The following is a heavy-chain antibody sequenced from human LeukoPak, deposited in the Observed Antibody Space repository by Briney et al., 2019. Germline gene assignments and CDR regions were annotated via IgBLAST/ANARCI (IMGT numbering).Heavy chain of an antibody. CDR3: ARCLYYYYYYYMDV. CDR2: INPNSGGT. CDR1: GYTFTGYY. J-gene: IGHJ6*03. D-gene: IGHD5/OR15-5a*01. V-gene: IGHV1-2*02. Sequence: ASVKVSCKASGYTFTGYYMHWVRQAPGQGLEWMGWINPNSGGTNYAQKFQGRVTMTRDTSISTAYMELSRLRSDDTAVYYCARCLYYYYYYYMDVWGKGTTVTVSS.